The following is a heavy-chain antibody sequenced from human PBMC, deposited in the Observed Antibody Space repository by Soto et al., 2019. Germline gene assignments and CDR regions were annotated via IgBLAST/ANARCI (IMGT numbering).Heavy chain of an antibody. CDR2: IYYSGST. J-gene: IGHJ4*02. V-gene: IGHV4-31*03. Sequence: SAETLSLTCTVSGGSISSGGYYWSWIRQHPGKGLEWIGYIYYSGSTYYNPSLKSRVTISVDTSKNQFSLKLSSVTAADTAVYYCARARTVTLLYFDYWGQGTLVTVSS. CDR3: ARARTVTLLYFDY. D-gene: IGHD4-17*01. CDR1: GGSISSGGYY.